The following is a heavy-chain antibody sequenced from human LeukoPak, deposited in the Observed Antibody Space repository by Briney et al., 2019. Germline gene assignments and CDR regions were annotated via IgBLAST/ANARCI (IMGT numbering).Heavy chain of an antibody. CDR2: ISSSGGSNI. Sequence: GGSLRLSCAASGFAFSNYSMNWVRQAPGKGLEWVSYISSSGGSNIYYAASVKGRFTISRDNAKNSMYLQMNSLRAEDTAVYYCAREIHSFDYWGQGTLVTVSS. V-gene: IGHV3-48*04. D-gene: IGHD5-18*01. CDR1: GFAFSNYS. CDR3: AREIHSFDY. J-gene: IGHJ4*02.